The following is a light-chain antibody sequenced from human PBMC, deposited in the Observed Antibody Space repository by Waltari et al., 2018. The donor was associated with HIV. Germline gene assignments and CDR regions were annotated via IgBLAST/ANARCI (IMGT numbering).Light chain of an antibody. CDR3: AAWDGSLNGWV. J-gene: IGLJ3*02. V-gene: IGLV1-44*01. CDR2: SNN. CDR1: SSNIGRNT. Sequence: QSVLTQPPSASGTPGQRVTISCSGSSSNIGRNTVSCFQQLPGTAPKLLIYSNNQRPSGVPDRFSGSKSGASASLAITGLQSEDEADYYCAAWDGSLNGWVLGGGTKLTVL.